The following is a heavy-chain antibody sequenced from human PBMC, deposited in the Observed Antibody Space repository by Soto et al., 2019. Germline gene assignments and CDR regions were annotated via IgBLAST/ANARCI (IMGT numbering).Heavy chain of an antibody. CDR1: GGSISSGGYY. Sequence: SETLSLTCTVSGGSISSGGYYWSWTRQHPGKGLEWIGYIYYSGSTYYNPSLKSRVTISVDTSKNQFSLKLSSVTAADTAVYYCARSPAIPYGDYGIDYWGQGTLVTVSS. D-gene: IGHD4-17*01. J-gene: IGHJ4*02. CDR3: ARSPAIPYGDYGIDY. V-gene: IGHV4-31*03. CDR2: IYYSGST.